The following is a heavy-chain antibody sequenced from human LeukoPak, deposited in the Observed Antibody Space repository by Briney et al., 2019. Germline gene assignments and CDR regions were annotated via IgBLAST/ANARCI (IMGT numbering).Heavy chain of an antibody. D-gene: IGHD6-6*01. Sequence: ASVKVSCKASGVTSSSYVISWLRQAPGQGLEWVGGIIPILEISNYAQKFQGRVTMTADGSTSIAYMELSSLRSEDTAVYYCATIRYSSSSRLYYYYYYMDVWGKGTTVTVSS. CDR1: GVTSSSYV. CDR2: IIPILEIS. V-gene: IGHV1-69*13. CDR3: ATIRYSSSSRLYYYYYYMDV. J-gene: IGHJ6*03.